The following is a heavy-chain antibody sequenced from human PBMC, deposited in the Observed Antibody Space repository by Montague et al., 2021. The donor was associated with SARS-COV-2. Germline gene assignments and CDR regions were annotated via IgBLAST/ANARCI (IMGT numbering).Heavy chain of an antibody. V-gene: IGHV3-53*01. CDR2: ST. CDR3: AGGTYMGVDF. D-gene: IGHD1-26*01. Sequence: STSYADPVKGRFTISRDNSQNTLYLQVNSLRAEDTAVYYCAGGTYMGVDFWGQGTLDTV. J-gene: IGHJ4*02.